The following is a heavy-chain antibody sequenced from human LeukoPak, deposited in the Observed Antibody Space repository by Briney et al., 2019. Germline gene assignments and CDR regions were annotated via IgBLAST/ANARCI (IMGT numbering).Heavy chain of an antibody. CDR2: MSPNSGDT. CDR3: ARGPPNWGYDY. J-gene: IGHJ4*02. D-gene: IGHD7-27*01. CDR1: GYTFTSYD. Sequence: ASVSVSCKASGYTFTSYDFNWVRQAPGQRPEWMGWMSPNSGDTGYAQKFQDRVTMTRNTSISTAYMELSSLRSDDTAVYYCARGPPNWGYDYWGPGTLVTVSS. V-gene: IGHV1-8*01.